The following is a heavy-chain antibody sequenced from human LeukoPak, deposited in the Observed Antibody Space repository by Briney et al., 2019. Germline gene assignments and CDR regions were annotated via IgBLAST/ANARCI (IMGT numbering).Heavy chain of an antibody. CDR1: GFTVSRNY. V-gene: IGHV3-66*01. Sequence: GGSLRLSCAASGFTVSRNYVSWVRQAPGKGLEWVSVIYGGGSTYYADSVKGRFTISRDNSKNTLYLQMNSLRAEDTAVYYWASPYSSGWYSFDYWGQGTLVTVSS. CDR3: ASPYSSGWYSFDY. D-gene: IGHD6-19*01. J-gene: IGHJ4*02. CDR2: IYGGGST.